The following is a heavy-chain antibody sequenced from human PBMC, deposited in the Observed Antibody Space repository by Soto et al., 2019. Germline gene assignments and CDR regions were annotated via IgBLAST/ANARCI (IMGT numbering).Heavy chain of an antibody. CDR2: ISDSGEST. D-gene: IGHD6-13*01. V-gene: IGHV3-23*01. Sequence: GGSLRLSCAASGFTFSSYAMSWVRQAPGKGLEWVSAISDSGESTYYADSVKGRFTISRDNSKNTLYLQMNSLRAEDTAVYYCARDGGPAIFGSSWERHDYWGQGTLVTVSS. CDR1: GFTFSSYA. CDR3: ARDGGPAIFGSSWERHDY. J-gene: IGHJ4*02.